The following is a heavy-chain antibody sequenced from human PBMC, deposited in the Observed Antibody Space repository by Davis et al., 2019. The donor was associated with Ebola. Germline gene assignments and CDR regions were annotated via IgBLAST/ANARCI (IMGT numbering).Heavy chain of an antibody. V-gene: IGHV3-7*03. CDR3: ARRRGYSYGSYYFDY. J-gene: IGHJ4*02. D-gene: IGHD5-18*01. CDR2: IKQDGSEK. CDR1: GFTFSSYW. Sequence: GGSLRLSCAASGFTFSSYWMSWVRQAPGKGLEWVANIKQDGSEKYCVDSVKGRFTISRDNAKNSLYLQMNSLRAEDTAVYYCARRRGYSYGSYYFDYWGQGTLVTVSS.